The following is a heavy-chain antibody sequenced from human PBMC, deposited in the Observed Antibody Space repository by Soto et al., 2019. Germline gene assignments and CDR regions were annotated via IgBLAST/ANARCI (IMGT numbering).Heavy chain of an antibody. V-gene: IGHV1-69*04. CDR3: ARDVPFGY. CDR2: IIPILGIA. Sequence: QVQLVQSGAEVKKPGSSVKVSCKASGGTFSSYPISWVRQAPGQGLEWMGRIIPILGIANYAQKFQGRVTITADKSTSTAYMELSSLRSEDTAVYYCARDVPFGYWGQGTLVTVSS. CDR1: GGTFSSYP. J-gene: IGHJ4*02.